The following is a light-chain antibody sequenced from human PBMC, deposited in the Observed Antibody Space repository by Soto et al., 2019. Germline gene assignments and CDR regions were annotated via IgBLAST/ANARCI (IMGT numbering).Light chain of an antibody. CDR2: AAS. Sequence: DIQMTQSPSSLSASVGDRVTITCRTSQDISNYLAWYQQKPGKVLKLLIYAASTLQSGVPSRFIGGGSGTDFSLTIRSLQPEDVATYYCQKYNSAPHTFGGGTKVEIQ. V-gene: IGKV1-27*01. CDR3: QKYNSAPHT. CDR1: QDISNY. J-gene: IGKJ4*01.